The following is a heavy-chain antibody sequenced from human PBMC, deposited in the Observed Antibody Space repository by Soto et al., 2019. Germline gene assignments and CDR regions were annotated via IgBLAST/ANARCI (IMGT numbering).Heavy chain of an antibody. D-gene: IGHD3-10*01. V-gene: IGHV3-74*01. CDR1: GFAFSSHW. CDR2: INSDGTIT. Sequence: EVQLVESGGDFVQPGGSLRLSCVASGFAFSSHWMYWVRQAPGKGLVWVSRINSDGTITTYADSVKGRFTISRDNAQNPLYLHLNSLRFEDTALYYCVRDPDHYSYYGLDVWGQGNTVIVS. J-gene: IGHJ6*02. CDR3: VRDPDHYSYYGLDV.